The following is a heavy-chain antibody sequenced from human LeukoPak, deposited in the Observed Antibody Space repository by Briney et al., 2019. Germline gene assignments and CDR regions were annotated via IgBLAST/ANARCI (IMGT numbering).Heavy chain of an antibody. D-gene: IGHD2-15*01. Sequence: PGGSLRLSCAASGFTFSSYAMSWVRQAPGKGLEWVSAISGSGGSTYYADSVKGRFTISRDNSKNTLYLQMNSLRAEDTAVYYCAKVAGRYCSGGSCPDYWGQGTLVTVSS. V-gene: IGHV3-23*01. J-gene: IGHJ4*02. CDR3: AKVAGRYCSGGSCPDY. CDR1: GFTFSSYA. CDR2: ISGSGGST.